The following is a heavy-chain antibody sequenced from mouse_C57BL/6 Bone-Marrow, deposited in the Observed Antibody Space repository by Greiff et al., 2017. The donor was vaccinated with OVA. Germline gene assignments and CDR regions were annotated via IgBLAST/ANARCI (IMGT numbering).Heavy chain of an antibody. V-gene: IGHV3-6*01. CDR2: ISYDGSN. CDR1: GYSITSGYY. Sequence: EVQLQQSGPGLVKPSQSLSLTCSVTGYSITSGYYWNWIRQFPGNKLEWMGYISYDGSNNYNPSLKNRISITRDTSKNQFFLKLNSVTTEDTATYYCARGNPSDYAMDYWGQGTSVTVSS. CDR3: ARGNPSDYAMDY. J-gene: IGHJ4*01. D-gene: IGHD2-10*02.